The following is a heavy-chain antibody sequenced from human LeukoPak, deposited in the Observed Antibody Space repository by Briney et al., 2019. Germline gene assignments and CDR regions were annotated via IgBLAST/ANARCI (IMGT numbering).Heavy chain of an antibody. CDR3: ARSSSMVRGGPDAFDI. CDR1: GGSISSYY. J-gene: IGHJ3*02. V-gene: IGHV4-59*01. D-gene: IGHD3-10*01. CDR2: IYYSGST. Sequence: PSETLSLTCTVSGGSISSYYWSWIRQPPGKGLEWIGYIYYSGSTNYNPSLKSRVTISVDTSKNQFSLKLSSVTAADTAVYYCARSSSMVRGGPDAFDIWGQGTMVTVSS.